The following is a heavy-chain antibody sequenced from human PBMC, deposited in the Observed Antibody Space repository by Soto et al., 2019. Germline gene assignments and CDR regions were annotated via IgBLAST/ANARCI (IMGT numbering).Heavy chain of an antibody. CDR1: GYTFTSYG. D-gene: IGHD4-4*01. CDR2: ISAYNGNT. CDR3: ARVNSNYYYYGMDV. V-gene: IGHV1-18*01. Sequence: SVKVSCKASGYTFTSYGISWVRQAPGQGLEWMGWISAYNGNTNYAQKLQGRVTMTTDTSTSTAYMELRSLRSDDTAVYYCARVNSNYYYYGMDVWGQGTTVTVSS. J-gene: IGHJ6*02.